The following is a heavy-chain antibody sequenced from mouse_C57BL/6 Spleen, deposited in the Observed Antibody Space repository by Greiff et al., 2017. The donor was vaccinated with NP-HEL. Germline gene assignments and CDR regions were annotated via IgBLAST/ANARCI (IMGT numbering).Heavy chain of an antibody. CDR2: IDPSDSYT. D-gene: IGHD5-2*01. V-gene: IGHV1-59*01. CDR1: GYAFTNYL. Sequence: QVQLQQSGAELVRPGTSVKVSCKASGYAFTNYLIEWVKQRPGQGLEWIGEIDPSDSYTNYNQKFKGKSTLTVDKSSSTAYMQLSSLTSEDSAVYYCARRGEYAYAMDYWGQGTSVTVSS. CDR3: ARRGEYAYAMDY. J-gene: IGHJ4*01.